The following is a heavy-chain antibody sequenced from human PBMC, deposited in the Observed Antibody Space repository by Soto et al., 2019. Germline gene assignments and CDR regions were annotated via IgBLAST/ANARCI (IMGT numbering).Heavy chain of an antibody. V-gene: IGHV1-69*01. CDR3: ARRGHLVAATPRHYYYYGMDV. J-gene: IGHJ6*02. D-gene: IGHD2-15*01. Sequence: QVQLVQSGAEVKKPGSSVKVSCKASGGTFSSYAISWVRQAPGQGLEWMGGIIPIFGTANYAQKFQGRVTITADESTSTAYMELSSLRSEDTAVYYCARRGHLVAATPRHYYYYGMDVWGQGTTVTVSS. CDR2: IIPIFGTA. CDR1: GGTFSSYA.